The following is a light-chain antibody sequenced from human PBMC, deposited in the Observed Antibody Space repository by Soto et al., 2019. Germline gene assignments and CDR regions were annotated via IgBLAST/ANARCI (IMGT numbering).Light chain of an antibody. V-gene: IGKV3-20*01. J-gene: IGKJ2*01. CDR3: QQYGSSPPYT. CDR2: GAS. Sequence: EIVLTQSPGTLSLSPGERATLSCRDSQSVSSSYLAWYQQKPGQAPRLLIYGASSRATGIPDRFSGSGSGTDFTLTISRLEPEDLAVYYCQQYGSSPPYTFGQGTKLEIK. CDR1: QSVSSSY.